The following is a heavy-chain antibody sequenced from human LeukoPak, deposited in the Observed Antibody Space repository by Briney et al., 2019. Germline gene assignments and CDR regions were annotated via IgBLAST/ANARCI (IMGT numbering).Heavy chain of an antibody. CDR3: ARGPHLGLWFGELPAPTHFDY. D-gene: IGHD3-10*01. V-gene: IGHV4-34*01. CDR2: INHSGSP. J-gene: IGHJ4*02. Sequence: PSETLSLTCAVCGGSFSGYYWIWIRQPPGKGREGIGEINHSGSPNYNPSHKRRVTISVDTSKDQFSLKLSSVTAADTAVYYCARGPHLGLWFGELPAPTHFDYWGQGTLVTVSS. CDR1: GGSFSGYY.